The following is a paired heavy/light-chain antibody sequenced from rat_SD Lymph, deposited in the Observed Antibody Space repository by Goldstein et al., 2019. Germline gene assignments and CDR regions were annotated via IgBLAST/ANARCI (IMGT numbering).Heavy chain of an antibody. CDR3: VAAAAY. CDR2: ISSSSSYI. CDR1: GFTFSNYG. Sequence: EVQLVESGGGLVQPGRSLKLSCLASGFTFSNYGMNWIRQAPGKGLEWVASISSSSSYIYYADTVKGRFTISRDNAKNTLYLQMTSLRSEDTALYYCVAAAAYWGQGTLVTVSS. J-gene: IGHJ3*01. V-gene: IGHV5-34*01.
Light chain of an antibody. J-gene: IGKJ1*01. V-gene: IGKV22S7*01. CDR3: LQHSSRRT. CDR1: QNINKY. CDR2: NTN. Sequence: DIQMTQSPSFLSASVGDRVTINCKASQNINKYLNWYQQKLGEAPKLLIYNTNNLQTGIPSRFSGSGSGTDYTLTISSLQPEDVATYFCLQHSSRRTFGGGTKLELK.